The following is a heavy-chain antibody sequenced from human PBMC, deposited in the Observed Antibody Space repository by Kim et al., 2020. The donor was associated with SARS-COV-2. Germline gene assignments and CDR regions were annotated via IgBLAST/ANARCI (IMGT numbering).Heavy chain of an antibody. CDR3: ARDRVPYDSRGYPLAYYYAMDV. CDR1: GGSISSGNSY. J-gene: IGHJ6*02. Sequence: SETLSLTCTDSGGSISSGNSYWSWIRQPPGKGLEWIGYIETGGSTNYNPSLKSRLTISEDTSKNQFSLKLRSVTAADTAVYYCARDRVPYDSRGYPLAYYYAMDVWGQGTTVTVSS. D-gene: IGHD3-22*01. V-gene: IGHV4-30-4*01. CDR2: IETGGST.